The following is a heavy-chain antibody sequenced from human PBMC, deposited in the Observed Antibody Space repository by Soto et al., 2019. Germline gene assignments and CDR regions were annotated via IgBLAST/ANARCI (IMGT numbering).Heavy chain of an antibody. Sequence: GGSLRLSCSASGFTFSSYGMQWVRQAPGKGLEWVAVISYDGSNKYYADSVKGRFTISRDNSKNTLYLQMNSLRAEDTAVYYCAKDKYYYDSSGYYGNYYGMDVWGQGTTVTV. J-gene: IGHJ6*02. CDR2: ISYDGSNK. D-gene: IGHD3-22*01. V-gene: IGHV3-30*18. CDR3: AKDKYYYDSSGYYGNYYGMDV. CDR1: GFTFSSYG.